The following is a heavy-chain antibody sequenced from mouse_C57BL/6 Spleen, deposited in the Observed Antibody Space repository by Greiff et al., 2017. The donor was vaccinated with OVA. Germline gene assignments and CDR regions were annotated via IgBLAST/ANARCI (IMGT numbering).Heavy chain of an antibody. Sequence: VQLQQPGAELVMPGASVKLSCKASGYTFTSYWMHWVKQRPGQGLEWIGEIDPSDSYTNYNQKFKGKSTLTVDKSSSTAYMQLSSLTSEDSAVYYCARRAYYSNYGGYFDYWGQGTTLTVPS. CDR2: IDPSDSYT. CDR1: GYTFTSYW. D-gene: IGHD2-5*01. J-gene: IGHJ2*01. V-gene: IGHV1-69*01. CDR3: ARRAYYSNYGGYFDY.